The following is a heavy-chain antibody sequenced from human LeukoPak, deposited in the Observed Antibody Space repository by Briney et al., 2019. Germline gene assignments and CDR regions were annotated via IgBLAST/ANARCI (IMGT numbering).Heavy chain of an antibody. CDR2: INPNSGGT. J-gene: IGHJ4*02. CDR3: ARPRALYDSSGYYRY. Sequence: ASVKVSCKASGYTFTDYYMHWVRQAPGQGLEWMGWINPNSGGTNYAQKFQGRVTMTRDTSISTAYMELSRLRSDDTAVYYCARPRALYDSSGYYRYWGQGTLVTVSS. CDR1: GYTFTDYY. V-gene: IGHV1-2*02. D-gene: IGHD3-22*01.